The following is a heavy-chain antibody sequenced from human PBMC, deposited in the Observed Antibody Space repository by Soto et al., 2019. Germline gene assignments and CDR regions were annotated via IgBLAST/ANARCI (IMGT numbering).Heavy chain of an antibody. D-gene: IGHD1-26*01. Sequence: QVNLVQSGTETKKPGSSVMVSCKVSGGDLSNSGISWVRQAPGQGLEWMGGIFPLLAMVDYSQKFQGRVTIAADESINSSYVDLVSLSAEHTAVYYRAKGDGAGPKPWRQGTLVIVSS. V-gene: IGHV1-69*04. CDR2: IFPLLAMV. J-gene: IGHJ4*02. CDR1: GGDLSNSG. CDR3: AKGDGAGPKP.